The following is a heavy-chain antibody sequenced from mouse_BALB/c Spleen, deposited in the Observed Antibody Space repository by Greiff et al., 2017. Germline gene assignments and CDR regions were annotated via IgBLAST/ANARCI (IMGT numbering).Heavy chain of an antibody. J-gene: IGHJ4*01. D-gene: IGHD1-1*01. Sequence: EVQVVESGGGLVKPGGSLKLSCAASGFTFSDYYMYWVRQTPEKRLEWVATISDGGSYTYYPDSVKGRFTISRDNAKNNLYLQMSSLKSEDTAMYYCARDEDYGSRGRYAMDYWGQGTSVTVSS. V-gene: IGHV5-4*02. CDR1: GFTFSDYY. CDR3: ARDEDYGSRGRYAMDY. CDR2: ISDGGSYT.